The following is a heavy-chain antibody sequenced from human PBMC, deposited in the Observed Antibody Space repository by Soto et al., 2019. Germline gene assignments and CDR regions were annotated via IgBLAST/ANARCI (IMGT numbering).Heavy chain of an antibody. CDR2: ISYDGRNK. D-gene: IGHD3-22*01. J-gene: IGHJ4*02. CDR3: AKSNRGAYDTPDF. CDR1: GFKISSSS. V-gene: IGHV3-30*18. Sequence: LRLSCAAFGFKISSSSMHWVRQPPGKGLEWVADISYDGRNKYYTDSVRGRFTISRDISKGTLYLQMNSLRPEDTAVYYCAKSNRGAYDTPDFWGQGTPVTVSS.